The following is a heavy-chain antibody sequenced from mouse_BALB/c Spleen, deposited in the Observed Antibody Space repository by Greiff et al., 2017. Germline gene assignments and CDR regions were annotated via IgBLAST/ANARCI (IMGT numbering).Heavy chain of an antibody. CDR2: ISYSGST. D-gene: IGHD1-1*01. CDR3: ARPPYYYGSSYWMDY. J-gene: IGHJ4*01. CDR1: GYSITSDYA. V-gene: IGHV3-2*02. Sequence: ESGPGLVKPSQSLSLTCTVTGYSITSDYAWNWIRQFPGNKLEWMGYISYSGSTSYNPSLKSRISITRDTSKNQFFLQLNSVTTEDTATYYCARPPYYYGSSYWMDYWGQGTSVTVSS.